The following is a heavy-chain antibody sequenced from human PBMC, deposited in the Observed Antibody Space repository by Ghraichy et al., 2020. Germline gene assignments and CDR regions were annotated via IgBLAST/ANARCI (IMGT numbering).Heavy chain of an antibody. CDR2: ISSSSSYI. CDR3: ARDPYCSSTSCYRGQFDY. CDR1: GFTFSSYS. V-gene: IGHV3-21*01. J-gene: IGHJ4*02. D-gene: IGHD2-2*01. Sequence: GGSLRLSCAASGFTFSSYSMNWVRQAPGKGLEWVSSISSSSSYIYYADSVKGRFTISRDNAKNSLYLQMNSLRAEDTAVYYCARDPYCSSTSCYRGQFDYWGQGTLVTVSS.